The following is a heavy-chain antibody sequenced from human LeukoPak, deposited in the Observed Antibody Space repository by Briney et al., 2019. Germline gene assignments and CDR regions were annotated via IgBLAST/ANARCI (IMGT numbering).Heavy chain of an antibody. V-gene: IGHV3-66*01. CDR1: GFTVSSIY. Sequence: PGGSLRLSCAASGFTVSSIYMSWVRQGPGKGLEWVSVIYSGGSTYYADSVKGRFTISRDNSKNTLYLQMNSLRAEDTAVYYCARDEPFDCWGQGTLVTVSS. CDR2: IYSGGST. CDR3: ARDEPFDC. J-gene: IGHJ4*02.